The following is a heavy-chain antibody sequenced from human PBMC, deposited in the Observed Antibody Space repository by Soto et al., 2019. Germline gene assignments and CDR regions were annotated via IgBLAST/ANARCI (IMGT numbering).Heavy chain of an antibody. CDR3: AIDCVDSVVDFSSRDYYSYRMDV. Sequence: TSGTPSLTCTVSGGSISSYYWSWIRQPAGKGLEWIGRIYASGSTNYNPSLKSRVTMSVDTSKNQFVLKLSSVTAAHTAVYYCAIDCVDSVVDFSSRDYYSYRMDVWGQGSTV. D-gene: IGHD2-2*01. V-gene: IGHV4-4*07. J-gene: IGHJ6*02. CDR1: GGSISSYY. CDR2: IYASGST.